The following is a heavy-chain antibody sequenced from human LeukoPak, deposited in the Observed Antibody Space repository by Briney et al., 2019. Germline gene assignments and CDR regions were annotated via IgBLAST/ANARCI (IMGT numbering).Heavy chain of an antibody. CDR2: IYYSGST. Sequence: SQTLSLTCAVSGGSISSGGYSWSWIRQPPGKGLEWIGYIYYSGSTYYNPSLKSRVTISVDTSKNQFSLKLSSVTAADAAVYYCASLFYIAAAIYWGQGTLVTVSS. V-gene: IGHV4-30-2*03. D-gene: IGHD6-13*01. CDR3: ASLFYIAAAIY. CDR1: GGSISSGGYS. J-gene: IGHJ4*02.